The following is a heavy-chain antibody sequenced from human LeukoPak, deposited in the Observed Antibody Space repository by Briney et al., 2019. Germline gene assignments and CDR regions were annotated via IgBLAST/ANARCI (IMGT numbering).Heavy chain of an antibody. CDR1: GGSISSYY. D-gene: IGHD4-17*01. CDR2: IYYSGST. V-gene: IGHV4-59*12. J-gene: IGHJ1*01. Sequence: KPSETLSLTCTVSGGSISSYYWSWIRQPPGKGLEWIGYIYYSGSTNYNPSLKSRVTISVDTSKNQFSLKLSSVTAADTAVYYCARADYGDSEYFQHWGQGTLVTVSS. CDR3: ARADYGDSEYFQH.